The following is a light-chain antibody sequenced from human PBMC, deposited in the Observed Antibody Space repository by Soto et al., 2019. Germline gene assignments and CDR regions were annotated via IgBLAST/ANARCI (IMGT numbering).Light chain of an antibody. Sequence: EIVLTQSPGTLSLSPGEIATLSCSASQSVSSNYLAWYQQKPGQAPRLLIYGASTRATGIPDRFSGSGSGTDFTLTISRLEPDDFAVYYCQQYGSSGTFGQGTKVDIK. J-gene: IGKJ1*01. CDR3: QQYGSSGT. CDR2: GAS. CDR1: QSVSSNY. V-gene: IGKV3-20*01.